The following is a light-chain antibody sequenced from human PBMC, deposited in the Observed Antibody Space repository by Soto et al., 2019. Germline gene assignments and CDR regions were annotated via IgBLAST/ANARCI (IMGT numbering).Light chain of an antibody. V-gene: IGKV1-39*01. CDR2: AAS. J-gene: IGKJ2*01. CDR1: QTITMY. CDR3: QQSYSSPYT. Sequence: DIQMTQSPSSLSASVGDRVTITCRASQTITMYLNWYQHKPGKAPRLLIYAASRLQSGVPSRFSGSGSGTDFALTISSLQPEDFATYYCQQSYSSPYTFGQGTKLEIK.